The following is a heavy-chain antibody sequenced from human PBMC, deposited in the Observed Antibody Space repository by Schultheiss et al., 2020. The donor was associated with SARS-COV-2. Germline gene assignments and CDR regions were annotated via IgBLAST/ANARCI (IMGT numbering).Heavy chain of an antibody. V-gene: IGHV3-11*04. CDR3: AREGGYDFWSGYPFAY. J-gene: IGHJ4*02. Sequence: GGSLRLSCAASGFTVSSNYMSWVRQAPGKGLEWVSYISSSSSTIYYADSVKGRFTISRDNAKNSLYLQMNSLRAEDTAVYYCAREGGYDFWSGYPFAYWGQGTLVTVSS. CDR2: ISSSSSTI. CDR1: GFTVSSNY. D-gene: IGHD3-3*01.